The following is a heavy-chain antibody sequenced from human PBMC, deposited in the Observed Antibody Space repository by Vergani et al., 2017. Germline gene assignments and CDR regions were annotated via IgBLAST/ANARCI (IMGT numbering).Heavy chain of an antibody. CDR2: IDWNYNK. D-gene: IGHD5-12*01. CDR3: VRLRRSGSSGYDFFVF. V-gene: IGHV2-70*01. CDR1: GFSIITSEMC. J-gene: IGHJ4*02. Sequence: QVTLRESGPALVKPTQTLTLNCTFSGFSIITSEMCVSWIRQPPGKALEWLALIDWNYNKYFNTFLKTRLTISKDTSENQVVLTMTNMDPVDTGTYYCVRLRRSGSSGYDFFVFWGRGMLVTVAS.